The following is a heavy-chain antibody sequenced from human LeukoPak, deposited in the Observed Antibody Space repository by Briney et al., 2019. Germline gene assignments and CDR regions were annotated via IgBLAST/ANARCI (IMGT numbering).Heavy chain of an antibody. D-gene: IGHD1-1*01. CDR3: ARDSGPGVLVY. V-gene: IGHV4-59*01. CDR1: GGSISSYY. J-gene: IGHJ4*02. Sequence: PSETLSLTCTVSGGSISSYYWSWIRQPPGKGLEWIGYIYYSGSTNYNPSLTSRVTISPDTSKNRFSLKLSSVTAADTAVYYCARDSGPGVLVYWGQGTLVTVSS. CDR2: IYYSGST.